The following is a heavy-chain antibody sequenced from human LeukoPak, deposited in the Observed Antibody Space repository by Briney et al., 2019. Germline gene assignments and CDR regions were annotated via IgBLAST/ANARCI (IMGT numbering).Heavy chain of an antibody. J-gene: IGHJ4*02. CDR1: GVSFSGYY. CDR3: ARGSRLTATRCFDY. Sequence: SETLSLTCAVYGVSFSGYYWSWIRQPPEKGLEWIGEINHSGGTNYNPSLKSRVTISVDTSKNQFSLKLTSVTAADTAVYYCARGSRLTATRCFDYWGQGTLVTVSS. V-gene: IGHV4-34*01. CDR2: INHSGGT. D-gene: IGHD4-11*01.